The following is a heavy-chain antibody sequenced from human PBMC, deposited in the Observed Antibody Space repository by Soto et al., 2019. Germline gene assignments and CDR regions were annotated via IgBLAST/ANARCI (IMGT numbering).Heavy chain of an antibody. J-gene: IGHJ4*02. V-gene: IGHV1-2*04. Sequence: GASVKVSCKASGYTFTGYYMHWVRQAPGQGLEWMGWINPNSGGTNYAQKFQGWVTMTRDTSISTAYMELSRLRSDDTAVYYCARGGIVVVPAALQFDYWGQGTLVTVSS. D-gene: IGHD2-2*01. CDR1: GYTFTGYY. CDR2: INPNSGGT. CDR3: ARGGIVVVPAALQFDY.